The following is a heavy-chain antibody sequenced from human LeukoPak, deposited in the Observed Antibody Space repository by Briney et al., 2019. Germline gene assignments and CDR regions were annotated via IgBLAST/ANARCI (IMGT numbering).Heavy chain of an antibody. J-gene: IGHJ4*02. Sequence: GASLRLSCAASGFTFSNYAMGWVRQAPGKGLEWVSAITGDGSSTYNADSVKGRFTVSRDNSKNTLYLQMNSLRAEDTATYYCAKARIVVVTALDYWGQGTLVIVPS. CDR2: ITGDGSST. V-gene: IGHV3-23*01. D-gene: IGHD2-21*02. CDR3: AKARIVVVTALDY. CDR1: GFTFSNYA.